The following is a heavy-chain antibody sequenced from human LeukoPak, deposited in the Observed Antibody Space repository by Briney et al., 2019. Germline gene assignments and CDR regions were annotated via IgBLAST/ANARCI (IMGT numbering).Heavy chain of an antibody. D-gene: IGHD3-9*01. V-gene: IGHV3-53*01. CDR3: AKEDILTGYYD. J-gene: IGHJ4*02. Sequence: GGSLRLSCAASGFTVSSNYMSWVRQAPGKGLEWVSVIYSGGSTYYADSVKGRFTISRDNSKNTLYLQMNSLRAEDTAVYYCAKEDILTGYYDWGQGTLVTVSS. CDR1: GFTVSSNY. CDR2: IYSGGST.